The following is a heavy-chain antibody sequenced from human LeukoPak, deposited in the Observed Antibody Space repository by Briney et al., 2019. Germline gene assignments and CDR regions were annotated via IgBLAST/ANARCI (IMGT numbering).Heavy chain of an antibody. Sequence: PSETLSLTCTVSGGSISSYYWSWIRQPPGKGLEWIGDIYYSGSTNYNPSLKSRVTISVDTSKNQFSLKLSSVTAADTAEYYCARGLGYYYDSSGYSSHFWDLYYFDYWGQGTLVTVSS. CDR3: ARGLGYYYDSSGYSSHFWDLYYFDY. CDR1: GGSISSYY. V-gene: IGHV4-59*12. D-gene: IGHD3-22*01. J-gene: IGHJ4*02. CDR2: IYYSGST.